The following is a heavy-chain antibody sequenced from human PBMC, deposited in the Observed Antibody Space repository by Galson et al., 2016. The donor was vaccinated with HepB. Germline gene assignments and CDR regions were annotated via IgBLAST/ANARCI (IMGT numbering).Heavy chain of an antibody. D-gene: IGHD5-24*01. V-gene: IGHV3-48*01. CDR2: ISSSSSTI. Sequence: SLRLSCAASGFTFSSYSMNWVRQAPGKGLEWVSYISSSSSTIYYADSVKGRFTISRDNAKNSLYLQMNGLRVEDTAVYFCARRGRWHYGLDVWGKGTAVTVSS. J-gene: IGHJ6*04. CDR3: ARRGRWHYGLDV. CDR1: GFTFSSYS.